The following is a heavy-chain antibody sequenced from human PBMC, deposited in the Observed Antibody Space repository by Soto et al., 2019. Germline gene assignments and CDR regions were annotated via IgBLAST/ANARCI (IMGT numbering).Heavy chain of an antibody. D-gene: IGHD2-15*01. J-gene: IGHJ4*02. CDR2: ISGSGGST. CDR3: AIVETFWDIVVVVAAPTFDY. V-gene: IGHV3-23*01. CDR1: GFTFSSYA. Sequence: GGSLRLSCAASGFTFSSYAMSWVRQAPGKGLEWVSAISGSGGSTYYADSVKGRFTISRDNSKNTLYLQMNSLRAEDTAVYYCAIVETFWDIVVVVAAPTFDYWGKGTLVTVSS.